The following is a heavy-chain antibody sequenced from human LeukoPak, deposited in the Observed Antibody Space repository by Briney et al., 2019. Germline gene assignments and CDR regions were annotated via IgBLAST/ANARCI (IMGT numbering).Heavy chain of an antibody. CDR1: RFTFSSYG. Sequence: GGSLRLSCAASRFTFSSYGMHWVRQPTGKGLEWVASIDTAGDTYYSRSVKGRFTISRENAKNSFYLQMNSLRAGDTAVYYCARGGHCGSGPIDPWGQGTLVTVSS. CDR3: ARGGHCGSGPIDP. J-gene: IGHJ5*02. V-gene: IGHV3-13*01. D-gene: IGHD3-10*01. CDR2: IDTAGDT.